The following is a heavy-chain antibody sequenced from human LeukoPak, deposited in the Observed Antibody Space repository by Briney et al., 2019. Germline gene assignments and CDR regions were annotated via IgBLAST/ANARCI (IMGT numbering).Heavy chain of an antibody. J-gene: IGHJ4*02. V-gene: IGHV3-53*01. D-gene: IGHD5-12*01. Sequence: GGSLRLSCAASGFTFSNAWMSWVRQAPGKGLEWVSVIYSGGSTYYADSVKGRFTISRDNSKNTLYLQMNSLRAEDTAVYYCATNTKVATITDYFDYWGQGTLVTVSS. CDR2: IYSGGST. CDR3: ATNTKVATITDYFDY. CDR1: GFTFSNAW.